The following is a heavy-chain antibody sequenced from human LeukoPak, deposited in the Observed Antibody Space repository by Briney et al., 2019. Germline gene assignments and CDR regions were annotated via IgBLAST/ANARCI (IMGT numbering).Heavy chain of an antibody. CDR2: IKQDGSEN. J-gene: IGHJ4*02. D-gene: IGHD1-26*01. CDR1: GFTFSNYW. V-gene: IGHV3-7*03. Sequence: GGSLRLSCAASGFTFSNYWMSWVRQAPGKGLEWVANIKQDGSENYYVDSVKGRFTVSRDDAKNSLYLQMNSLRAEDTAVYYCAKDATWSGSYLEYWGQGTLVTVSS. CDR3: AKDATWSGSYLEY.